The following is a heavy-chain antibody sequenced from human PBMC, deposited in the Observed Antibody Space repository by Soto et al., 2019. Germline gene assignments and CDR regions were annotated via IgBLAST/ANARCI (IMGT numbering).Heavy chain of an antibody. D-gene: IGHD4-17*01. CDR2: ISYDGTNK. Sequence: QVQLVESGGGEVQPGRSLTISCAASGFTFSTYGMHWVRQTPGKGLEWVAVISYDGTNKFYSDSVKGRFTISRDNFKNTLTLQMNRLRADDTAVYSCAKDLQSYGDYDYYCYGMDVLGPGTRVPVSS. J-gene: IGHJ6*02. V-gene: IGHV3-30*18. CDR3: AKDLQSYGDYDYYCYGMDV. CDR1: GFTFSTYG.